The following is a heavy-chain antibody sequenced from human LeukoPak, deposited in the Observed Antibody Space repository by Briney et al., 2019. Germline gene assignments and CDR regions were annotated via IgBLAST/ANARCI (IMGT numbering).Heavy chain of an antibody. CDR2: IYSSGST. J-gene: IGHJ4*02. CDR3: ARERYCSGGSCSGSDY. V-gene: IGHV3-53*01. D-gene: IGHD2-15*01. CDR1: GFTVSSNY. Sequence: PGGSLRLSCAASGFTVSSNYMSWVRQAPGKGLEWVSVIYSSGSTYYADSVKGRFTISRDNSENTLYLQMNSLRAEDTAVYYCARERYCSGGSCSGSDYWGQGTLVTVSS.